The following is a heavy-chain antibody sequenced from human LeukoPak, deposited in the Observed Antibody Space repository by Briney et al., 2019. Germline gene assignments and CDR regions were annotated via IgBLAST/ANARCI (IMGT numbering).Heavy chain of an antibody. Sequence: SVKVSCKASGGTFSSYAISWVRQAPGQGLEWMGGIIPIFGTANYAQKFQGRVTITADESTSTVYMELSSLRSEDTAVYYCARDRAPPSEYYYYYGMDVWGQGTTVTVSS. V-gene: IGHV1-69*13. CDR2: IIPIFGTA. J-gene: IGHJ6*02. CDR1: GGTFSSYA. CDR3: ARDRAPPSEYYYYYGMDV.